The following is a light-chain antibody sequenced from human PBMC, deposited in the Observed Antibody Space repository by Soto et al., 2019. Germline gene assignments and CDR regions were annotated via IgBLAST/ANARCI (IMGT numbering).Light chain of an antibody. CDR3: EASGTAPTWT. CDR1: QTVGSN. Sequence: MERCLGKESASPGERAHFSCWSSQTVGSNLPWYQQQPGQPPRLLIYGASTRATAIPDRFSGSESETAYTLTLRTRHPYYSALSICEASGTAPTWTFREGTKVDIK. J-gene: IGKJ1*01. V-gene: IGKV3D-15*01. CDR2: GAS.